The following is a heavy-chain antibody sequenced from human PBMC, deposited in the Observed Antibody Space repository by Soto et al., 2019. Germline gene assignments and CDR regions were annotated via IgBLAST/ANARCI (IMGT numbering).Heavy chain of an antibody. V-gene: IGHV4-30-4*02. CDR3: ARESREYYFDY. Sequence: PSETLSLTCTVSGGSISSYYWSWIRQPPGKGLEWIGYFYYSGSTYYRSSLMSRVTISQDTSKNQFSLKLNSVTAAYTAVYYCARESREYYFDYWGQGTLVTVSS. CDR2: FYYSGST. CDR1: GGSISSYY. J-gene: IGHJ4*02.